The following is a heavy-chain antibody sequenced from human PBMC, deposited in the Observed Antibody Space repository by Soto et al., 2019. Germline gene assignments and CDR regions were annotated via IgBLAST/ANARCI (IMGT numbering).Heavy chain of an antibody. Sequence: EVQVVESGGGLIQPGGSLRLSCEVSGFSVTANYMSWVRQAPGKGLEWVSVIYSGGSTYYVGSVKGRFSISRDISKNTLYLQMNSLRGEATAVYYCHGYGYWGQGTLVTVSS. J-gene: IGHJ4*02. CDR2: IYSGGST. V-gene: IGHV3-53*01. CDR3: HGYGY. CDR1: GFSVTANY. D-gene: IGHD5-12*01.